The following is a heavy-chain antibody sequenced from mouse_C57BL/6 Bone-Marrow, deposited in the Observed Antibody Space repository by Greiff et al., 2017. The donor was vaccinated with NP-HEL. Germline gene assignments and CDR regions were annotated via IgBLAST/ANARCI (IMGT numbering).Heavy chain of an antibody. D-gene: IGHD3-2*02. CDR3: ARRGTAEAYYYFDD. V-gene: IGHV1-47*01. Sequence: QVQLKESGAELVKPGASVKMSCKASGYTFTTYPIEWMKQNHGKSLEWIGNFHPYNDDTKYNEKFKGKATLTVEKSSSTVYLELSRLTSDDSAVSDCARRGTAEAYYYFDDWGQGTTRTVSS. CDR2: FHPYNDDT. J-gene: IGHJ2*01. CDR1: GYTFTTYP.